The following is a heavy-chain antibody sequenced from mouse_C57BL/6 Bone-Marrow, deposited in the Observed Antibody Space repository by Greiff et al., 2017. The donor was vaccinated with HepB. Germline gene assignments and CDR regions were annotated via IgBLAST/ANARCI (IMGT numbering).Heavy chain of an antibody. Sequence: QVQLQQSGAELARPGASVKLSCKASGYTFTSYGISWVKQRTGQGLEWIGEIYPRSGNTYYNEKFKGKATLTADKSSSTAYMELRSLTSEDSAVDFCARSDYYGSSFAYWGQGTLVTVSA. CDR2: IYPRSGNT. J-gene: IGHJ3*01. CDR3: ARSDYYGSSFAY. D-gene: IGHD1-1*01. CDR1: GYTFTSYG. V-gene: IGHV1-81*01.